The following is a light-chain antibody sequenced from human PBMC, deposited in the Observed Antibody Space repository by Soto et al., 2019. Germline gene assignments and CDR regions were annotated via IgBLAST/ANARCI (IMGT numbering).Light chain of an antibody. CDR2: EAS. V-gene: IGKV1-5*03. J-gene: IGKJ1*01. Sequence: DLQMTQSPSTLSASVGDRVTITCRASQSINSYLAWYQQKPGKAPKLLIYEASNLESGVPSRFSGSGSGTEFTLTISSLQPDDFATYYCQQSRDYPWTFGQGTKVEI. CDR1: QSINSY. CDR3: QQSRDYPWT.